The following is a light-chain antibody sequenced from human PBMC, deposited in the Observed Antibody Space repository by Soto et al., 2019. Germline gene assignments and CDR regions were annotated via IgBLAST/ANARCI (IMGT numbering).Light chain of an antibody. Sequence: DIQMTQSPSSLSASVGDRVTITCRASRSIRDYLNWYQQKPGKAPKLLIYAASSFQSGVPSRFSGSGSGTDFTLTISSLQPEDFATYHCQQTYSAPWTFGQGTKVEIK. V-gene: IGKV1-39*01. CDR2: AAS. CDR3: QQTYSAPWT. J-gene: IGKJ1*01. CDR1: RSIRDY.